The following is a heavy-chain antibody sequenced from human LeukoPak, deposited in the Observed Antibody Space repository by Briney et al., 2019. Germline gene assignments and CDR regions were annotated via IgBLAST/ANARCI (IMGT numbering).Heavy chain of an antibody. CDR2: IKQDGSEK. J-gene: IGHJ4*02. CDR1: GFTFSSYA. CDR3: ARHSHYDYVWGSYRLSSLDY. V-gene: IGHV3-7*03. D-gene: IGHD3-16*02. Sequence: GGSLRLSCAASGFTFSSYAMSWVRQAPGKGLEWVANIKQDGSEKYYVDSVKGRFTISRDNAKNSLYLQMNSLRAEDTAVYYCARHSHYDYVWGSYRLSSLDYWGQGTLVTVSS.